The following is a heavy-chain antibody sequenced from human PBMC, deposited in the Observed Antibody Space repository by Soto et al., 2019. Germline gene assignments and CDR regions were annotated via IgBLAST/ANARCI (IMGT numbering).Heavy chain of an antibody. J-gene: IGHJ5*02. V-gene: IGHV4-31*03. CDR1: GASIGSGVYY. CDR3: ARGLSGSGSFVTSFDP. CDR2: VYYSGST. Sequence: QVQLQESGPGLVKPSQTLSLICSVSGASIGSGVYYWSWIRRLPGKGLEWIGYVYYSGSTYSNPSLTSRVTISVDTSRNQFSLRLSSVTAADMAVYYCARGLSGSGSFVTSFDPWGQGTLVTVSS. D-gene: IGHD3-10*01.